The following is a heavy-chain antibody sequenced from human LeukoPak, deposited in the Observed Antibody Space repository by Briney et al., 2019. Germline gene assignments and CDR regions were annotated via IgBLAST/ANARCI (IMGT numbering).Heavy chain of an antibody. D-gene: IGHD1-26*01. CDR2: IYSGGST. Sequence: GGSLRLSCAASGFTFSSYEMNWVRQAPGKGLEWVSVIYSGGSTYYADSVKGRFTISRDNSKNTLYLQMNSLRAEDTAVYYCAVLSSGSRQDYWGQGTLVTVSS. V-gene: IGHV3-53*01. CDR3: AVLSSGSRQDY. CDR1: GFTFSSYE. J-gene: IGHJ4*02.